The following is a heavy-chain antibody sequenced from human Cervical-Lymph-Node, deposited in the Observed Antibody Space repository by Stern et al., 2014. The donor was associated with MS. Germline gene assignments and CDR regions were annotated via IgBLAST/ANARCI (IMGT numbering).Heavy chain of an antibody. CDR3: ARGLVVVPAAILKSSYYGMDV. Sequence: VQLVECGAEVKKPGASVKVSCKASGYTFTNYDINWVRQATGQGLEWMGWMNPNSGNTGYAQKFQGRVTMTRSTSISTAYMELSSLQSEDTAVYYCARGLVVVPAAILKSSYYGMDVWGQGTTVTVSS. V-gene: IGHV1-8*01. D-gene: IGHD2-2*02. CDR1: GYTFTNYD. CDR2: MNPNSGNT. J-gene: IGHJ6*02.